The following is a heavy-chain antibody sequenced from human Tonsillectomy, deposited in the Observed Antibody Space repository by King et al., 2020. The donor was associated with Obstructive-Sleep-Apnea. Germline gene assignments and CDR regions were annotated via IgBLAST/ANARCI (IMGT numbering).Heavy chain of an antibody. CDR3: ARHITMVRGVTGFDY. CDR1: GGSISSSSYY. CDR2: IYYSGST. J-gene: IGHJ4*02. Sequence: QLQESGPGLVKPSETLSLTCTVSGGSISSSSYYWGWIRQPPGKGLEWIGSIYYSGSTYYNPSLKRRVTISVDTSKNQFSLKLSSVTAADTAVDYCARHITMVRGVTGFDYWGQGTLVTVSS. V-gene: IGHV4-39*01. D-gene: IGHD3-10*01.